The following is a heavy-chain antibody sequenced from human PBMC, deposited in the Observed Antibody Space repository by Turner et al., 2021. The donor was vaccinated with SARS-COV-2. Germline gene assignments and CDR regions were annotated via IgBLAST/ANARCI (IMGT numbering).Heavy chain of an antibody. CDR2: CDPEDGET. Sequence: QVQLVQSGAEVKKPGASVKVSGKVSGYTLTELSMPWVRQAPGKGLEWMGGCDPEDGETIYAQKFQGRVTMTEDTSTDTAYMELSSLRSEDTAVYYCATGVAVTGTPSAYYYYYGMDVWGQGTTVTVSS. D-gene: IGHD6-19*01. CDR3: ATGVAVTGTPSAYYYYYGMDV. V-gene: IGHV1-24*01. CDR1: GYTLTELS. J-gene: IGHJ6*02.